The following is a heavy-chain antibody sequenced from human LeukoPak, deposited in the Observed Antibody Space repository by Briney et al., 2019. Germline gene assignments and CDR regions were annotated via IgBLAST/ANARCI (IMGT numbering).Heavy chain of an antibody. D-gene: IGHD3-10*01. V-gene: IGHV3-48*03. J-gene: IGHJ4*02. CDR1: GFTFSSSE. CDR3: ARDQRWFGELDF. Sequence: GGSLRLSCAASGFTFSSSEMNWVRQAPGKGLEWVSHITSSGGTTYYADSVKGRFTISRDNGRNSLYLQMNSLRAEDMAVYYCARDQRWFGELDFWGQGSLGTVSS. CDR2: ITSSGGTT.